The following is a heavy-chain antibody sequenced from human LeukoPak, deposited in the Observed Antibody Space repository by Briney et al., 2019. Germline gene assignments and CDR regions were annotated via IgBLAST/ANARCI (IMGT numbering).Heavy chain of an antibody. D-gene: IGHD3-22*01. V-gene: IGHV1-2*02. CDR3: AKDYYDSSGYSPAGDY. Sequence: ASVKVSCKASGYTLTGYYMHWVRQAPGQGLEWMGWINPNSGGTNYAQKFQGRVTMTRDTSISTAYMELSRLRSDDTAVYYCAKDYYDSSGYSPAGDYWGQGTLVTVSS. CDR1: GYTLTGYY. J-gene: IGHJ4*02. CDR2: INPNSGGT.